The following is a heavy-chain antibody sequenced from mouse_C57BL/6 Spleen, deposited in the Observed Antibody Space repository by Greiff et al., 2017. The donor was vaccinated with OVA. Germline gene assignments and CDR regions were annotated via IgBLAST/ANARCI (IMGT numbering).Heavy chain of an antibody. CDR1: GYTFTSYW. CDR3: ARSHYYGSRGDWYCDV. V-gene: IGHV1-64*01. CDR2: IHPNSGST. D-gene: IGHD1-1*01. J-gene: IGHJ1*03. Sequence: QVQLQQSGAELVKPGASVKLSCKASGYTFTSYWMHWVKQRPGQGLEWIGMIHPNSGSTNYNEKFKSKATLTVDKSSSTAYMQLSSLTSEDSAVYYCARSHYYGSRGDWYCDVWGTGTTVTVSA.